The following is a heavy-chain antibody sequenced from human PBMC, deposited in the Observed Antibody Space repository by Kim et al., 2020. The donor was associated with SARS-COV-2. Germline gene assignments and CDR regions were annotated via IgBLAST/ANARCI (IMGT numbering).Heavy chain of an antibody. V-gene: IGHV4-30-2*01. CDR1: GDSISSGGYS. CDR2: IYYSGST. J-gene: IGHJ4*02. Sequence: SETLSLTCAVSGDSISSGGYSWSWIRQPPGKGLEWIGYIYYSGSTYHNPSLKSRVIISEDRSKNQFSLKLSSVTAADTAVYYCAGGVGYFDYWGQGALGTVSS. CDR3: AGGVGYFDY.